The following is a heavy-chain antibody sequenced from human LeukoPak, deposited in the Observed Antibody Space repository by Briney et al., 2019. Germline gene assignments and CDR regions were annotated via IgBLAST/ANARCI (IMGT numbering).Heavy chain of an antibody. CDR3: TTDHGWFLSVEAFDI. CDR1: GFTFTNAW. J-gene: IGHJ3*02. CDR2: IKSKTDGGTT. Sequence: GGSLRLSCTASGFTFTNAWMSWVRQAPGKGLEWVGRIKSKTDGGTTDYAAPVKGRFTISRDDSKNTLYLQMSSLKTEDTAVYYCTTDHGWFLSVEAFDIWGQGTMVTVSS. D-gene: IGHD2-15*01. V-gene: IGHV3-15*01.